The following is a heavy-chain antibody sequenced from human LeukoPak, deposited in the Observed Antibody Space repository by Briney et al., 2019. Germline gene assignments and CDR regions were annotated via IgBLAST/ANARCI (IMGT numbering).Heavy chain of an antibody. CDR2: IKSKTDGGTT. CDR3: ATDVVVVAAPGWFDP. CDR1: GFTFSNAW. Sequence: PGGSLRLSCAASGFTFSNAWMSWVRQAPGKGLEWACRIKSKTDGGTTDYAAPVKGRFTISRDDSKNTLYLQMHSLKTEDTAVYYCATDVVVVAAPGWFDPWGQGTLVTVSS. V-gene: IGHV3-15*01. D-gene: IGHD2-15*01. J-gene: IGHJ5*02.